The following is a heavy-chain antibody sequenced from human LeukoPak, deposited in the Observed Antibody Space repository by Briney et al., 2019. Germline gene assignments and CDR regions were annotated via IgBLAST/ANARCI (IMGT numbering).Heavy chain of an antibody. CDR1: GGSISSSSYY. CDR3: ARDRRVTDDAFDI. CDR2: IYYSGST. D-gene: IGHD2-21*02. J-gene: IGHJ3*02. Sequence: KPSETLSLTCTVSGGSISSSSYYWGWIRQPPGKGLEWIGSIYYSGSTYYNPSLKSRVTISVDTSKNQFSLKLSSVTAADTAVYYCARDRRVTDDAFDIWGQGTMVTVSS. V-gene: IGHV4-39*07.